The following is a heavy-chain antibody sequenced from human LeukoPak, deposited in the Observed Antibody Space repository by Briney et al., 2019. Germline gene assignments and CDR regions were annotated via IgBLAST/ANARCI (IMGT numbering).Heavy chain of an antibody. J-gene: IGHJ5*02. Sequence: ASVKVSCKASGYTFTGYYMHWVRQAPGQGLEWMGWINPNSGGTNYAQKFQGRVTMTRDTSISTAYMELSRLRSEDTAVYYCARSVYGGKGAGDNWFDPWGQGTLVTVSS. CDR1: GYTFTGYY. D-gene: IGHD4-23*01. CDR2: INPNSGGT. CDR3: ARSVYGGKGAGDNWFDP. V-gene: IGHV1-2*02.